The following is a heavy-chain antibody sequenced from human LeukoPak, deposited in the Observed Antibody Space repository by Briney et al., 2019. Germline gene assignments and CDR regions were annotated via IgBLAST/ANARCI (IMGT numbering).Heavy chain of an antibody. D-gene: IGHD3-3*01. V-gene: IGHV3-48*03. Sequence: GGSLRLSCAASGFTYSSYGMNWVRQAPGKGLEWVSYISSSGSTIYYADSVKGRFTISRDNAKNSLYLQMNSLRAEDTAVYYCARGLYYDFWSGYSFSNWFDPWGQGTLVTVSS. CDR2: ISSSGSTI. CDR1: GFTYSSYG. J-gene: IGHJ5*02. CDR3: ARGLYYDFWSGYSFSNWFDP.